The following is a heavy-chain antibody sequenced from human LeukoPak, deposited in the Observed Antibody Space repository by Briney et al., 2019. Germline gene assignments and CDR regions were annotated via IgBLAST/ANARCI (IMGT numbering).Heavy chain of an antibody. CDR3: ARACHYGWGSCHFDY. V-gene: IGHV3-53*01. CDR1: GFTVSSNY. J-gene: IGHJ4*02. Sequence: GGSLRLSCAASGFTVSSNYMSWVRQAPGKGLEWVSVIYSGGSTYYSDSLKGRFTISTDNSKNTLYLKMNSLRAEDTAVYYCARACHYGWGSCHFDYWGQGTMVTVCS. CDR2: IYSGGST. D-gene: IGHD3-10*01.